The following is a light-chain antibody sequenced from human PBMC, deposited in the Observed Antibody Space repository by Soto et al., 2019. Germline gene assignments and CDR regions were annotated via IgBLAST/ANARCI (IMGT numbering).Light chain of an antibody. CDR1: QGLRND. Sequence: DIQMTQSPSSLSASVGDRVTITCRASQGLRNDLTWYQQKPGKVPELLIYAASNLQSGVPSRFNSSGSGTEFTLTISSLQPEDFATDYCLQHNTYPLTFGGGAKVEIK. CDR3: LQHNTYPLT. J-gene: IGKJ4*01. V-gene: IGKV1-17*01. CDR2: AAS.